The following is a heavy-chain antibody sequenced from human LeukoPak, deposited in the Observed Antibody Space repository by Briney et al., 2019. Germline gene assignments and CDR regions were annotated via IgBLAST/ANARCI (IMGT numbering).Heavy chain of an antibody. Sequence: SLRLSCAASGFTFDDYAMHWVRQAPGKGLEWVSGISWNSGSIGYADSVKGRFTISRDNAKNSLYLQMNSLRAEDTALYYCAKNRLSGSFNQGDYLDYWGQGTLVTVSS. D-gene: IGHD3-9*01. CDR3: AKNRLSGSFNQGDYLDY. CDR1: GFTFDDYA. CDR2: ISWNSGSI. J-gene: IGHJ4*02. V-gene: IGHV3-9*01.